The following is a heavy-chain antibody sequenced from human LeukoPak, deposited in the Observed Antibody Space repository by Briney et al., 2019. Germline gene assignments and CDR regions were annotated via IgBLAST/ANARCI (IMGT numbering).Heavy chain of an antibody. D-gene: IGHD3-3*01. V-gene: IGHV3-73*01. CDR2: IKSKTNNYAT. J-gene: IGHJ4*02. Sequence: GGSLRLPCAGSGFTFSGSAIHWVRQASGKGLEWVGRIKSKTNNYATAYAASVKGRFTVSRDDSKNTTYLQMDSLNTEDTALYYCMGDFWSDFSPGIWGQGTLVTVSS. CDR1: GFTFSGSA. CDR3: MGDFWSDFSPGI.